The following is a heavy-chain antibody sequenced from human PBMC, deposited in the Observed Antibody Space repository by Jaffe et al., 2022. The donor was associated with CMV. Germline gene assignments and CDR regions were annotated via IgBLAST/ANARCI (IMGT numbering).Heavy chain of an antibody. D-gene: IGHD4-17*01. Sequence: EVQLVESGGGLVQPGRSLRLSCTASGFTFGDYAMSWVRQAPGKGLEWVGFIRSKAYGGTTEYAASVKGRFTISRDDSKSIAYLQMNSLKTEDTAVYYCTRVHDYGDFSYYMDVWGKGTTVTVSS. V-gene: IGHV3-49*04. CDR1: GFTFGDYA. CDR2: IRSKAYGGTT. J-gene: IGHJ6*03. CDR3: TRVHDYGDFSYYMDV.